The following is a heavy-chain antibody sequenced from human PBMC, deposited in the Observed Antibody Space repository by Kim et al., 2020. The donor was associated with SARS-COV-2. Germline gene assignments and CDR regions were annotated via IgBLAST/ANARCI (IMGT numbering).Heavy chain of an antibody. J-gene: IGHJ4*02. CDR1: GGSISSSSYY. D-gene: IGHD3-10*01. CDR2: IYYSGST. V-gene: IGHV4-39*07. CDR3: ARRGGAASFYTDY. Sequence: SETLSLTCTVSGGSISSSSYYWGWIRQPPGKGLEWIGSIYYSGSTYYNPSLKSRVTISVETSKNQFSLKLSSVTAADTAVYYCARRGGAASFYTDYWGQGTLVTVSS.